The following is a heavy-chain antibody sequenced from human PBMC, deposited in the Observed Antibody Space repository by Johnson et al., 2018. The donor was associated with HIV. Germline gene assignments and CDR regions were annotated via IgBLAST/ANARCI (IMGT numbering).Heavy chain of an antibody. D-gene: IGHD3-22*01. CDR1: GFTFINAW. V-gene: IGHV3-23*04. J-gene: IGHJ3*02. Sequence: VRLVESGGGLVQPGGSLRLSCAASGFTFINAWMSWVRQAPGKGLEWVSAISGSGGSTYYADSVKGRFTISRDNYKNTLYLQMNSLRAEDTAVYYCAKDEGYDSSGYDAFDIWGQGTMVTVSS. CDR2: ISGSGGST. CDR3: AKDEGYDSSGYDAFDI.